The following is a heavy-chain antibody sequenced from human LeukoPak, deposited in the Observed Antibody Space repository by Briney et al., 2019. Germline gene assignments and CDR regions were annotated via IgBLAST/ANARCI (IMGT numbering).Heavy chain of an antibody. Sequence: GGSLRLSCAASGFNFITAAMTWVRQAPGKGLEWVSLIGSSGGSTYYADSVKGRFTISRDNSNHTLSLQMNSLRVEDTAIYYCVKDIQLSTWGLGTMVTVSS. CDR1: GFNFITAA. J-gene: IGHJ3*01. CDR3: VKDIQLST. V-gene: IGHV3-23*01. CDR2: IGSSGGST. D-gene: IGHD5-24*01.